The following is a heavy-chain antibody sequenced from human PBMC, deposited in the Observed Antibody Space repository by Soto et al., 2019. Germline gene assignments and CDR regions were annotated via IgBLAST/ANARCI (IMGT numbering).Heavy chain of an antibody. V-gene: IGHV3-23*01. CDR3: AKSRYTVLRYFDWLSLRDDAFDI. CDR2: ISGSGGST. CDR1: GFTFSSYA. D-gene: IGHD3-9*01. Sequence: PGGSLRLSCAASGFTFSSYAMSWVRQAPGKGLEWVSAISGSGGSTYYADSVKGRFTISRDNSKNTLYLQMNSLRAEDTAVYYCAKSRYTVLRYFDWLSLRDDAFDIWGKGTMVTVSS. J-gene: IGHJ3*02.